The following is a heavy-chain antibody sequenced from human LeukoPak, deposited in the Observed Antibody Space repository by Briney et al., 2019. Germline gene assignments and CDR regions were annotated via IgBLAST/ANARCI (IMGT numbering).Heavy chain of an antibody. J-gene: IGHJ4*02. Sequence: ASVKVSCKDPGHTYSSYGINWVRQAPGQGLEWMGWISVQNGVTNYTQKLQGRVTLTTDTSTSTVYMELTSLRSDDTAAYYCASGPGRLGGLDYWGQGTLVTVSS. D-gene: IGHD3-10*01. V-gene: IGHV1-18*01. CDR2: ISVQNGVT. CDR1: GHTYSSYG. CDR3: ASGPGRLGGLDY.